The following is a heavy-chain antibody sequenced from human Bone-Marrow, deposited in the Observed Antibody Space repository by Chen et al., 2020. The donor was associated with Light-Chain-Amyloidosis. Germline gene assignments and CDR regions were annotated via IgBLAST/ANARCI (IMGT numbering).Heavy chain of an antibody. J-gene: IGHJ3*02. V-gene: IGHV4-39*01. CDR1: GGSISSTRYS. CDR2: IYHTGNT. CDR3: ARLAVVEGATAINAFDI. D-gene: IGHD2-15*01. Sequence: QLQLQESGPGLVKPSETVSLTCSVSGGSISSTRYSWGWIRQPPGKGLEWVGNIYHTGNTYHNPSLKSRVTMSVDTSKDQFSLHVNSVTAADTAIYCCARLAVVEGATAINAFDIWGQGTMVIVSS.